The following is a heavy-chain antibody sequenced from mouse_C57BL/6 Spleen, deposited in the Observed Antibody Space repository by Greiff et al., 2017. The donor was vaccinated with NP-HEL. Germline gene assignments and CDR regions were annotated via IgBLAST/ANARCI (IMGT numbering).Heavy chain of an antibody. D-gene: IGHD1-1*01. CDR2: IDPEDGET. CDR1: GFNITDYY. J-gene: IGHJ2*01. V-gene: IGHV14-2*01. CDR3: ARTTVVAQYYCDY. Sequence: VQLKESGAELVKPGASVKLSCTASGFNITDYYMHWVKQRTEQGLEWIGRIDPEDGETKYAPKFQGKATITADTSSNTAYLQLSSLTSEDTAVYYCARTTVVAQYYCDYWGQGTTLTVSS.